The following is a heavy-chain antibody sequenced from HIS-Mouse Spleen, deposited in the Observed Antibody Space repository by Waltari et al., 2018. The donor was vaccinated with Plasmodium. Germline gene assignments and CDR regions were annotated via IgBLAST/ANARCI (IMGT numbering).Heavy chain of an antibody. CDR3: ASSWYWYFDL. V-gene: IGHV3-7*01. Sequence: EVQLVESGGGLVQPGGSLRLSCAASGFTFSSYWMSWVRQAPGEGRELVANRKQDGSEKYYVDSVKGRFTISRDNAKNSLYLQMNSRRAEDTAVYYCASSWYWYFDLWGRGTLVTVSS. CDR2: RKQDGSEK. CDR1: GFTFSSYW. D-gene: IGHD6-13*01. J-gene: IGHJ2*01.